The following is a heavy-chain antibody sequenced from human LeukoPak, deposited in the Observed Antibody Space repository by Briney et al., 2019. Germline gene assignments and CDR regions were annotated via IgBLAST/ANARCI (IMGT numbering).Heavy chain of an antibody. CDR2: LYSAGNT. V-gene: IGHV3-53*01. J-gene: IGHJ3*02. CDR3: ARLIQPQGAFDI. Sequence: PGGSLRLSCAASGFTVSSNYMNWGRQAPGKGREWVAVLYSAGNTSYADSVKGRFTISRDNSKNPLYLQMNSLRAEDTALYYCARLIQPQGAFDIWGQGTMVTVSS. D-gene: IGHD3-16*01. CDR1: GFTVSSNY.